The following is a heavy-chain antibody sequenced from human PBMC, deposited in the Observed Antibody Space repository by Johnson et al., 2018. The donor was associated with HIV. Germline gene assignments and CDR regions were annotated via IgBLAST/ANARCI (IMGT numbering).Heavy chain of an antibody. Sequence: VQLVESGGGVVQPGRSLRLSCAASGFTFSNYAMHWVRQAPGKGLEWVAVISYDGSNKYYADSVKGRFTISRDNSKYTVYLQMNSLKAEDTAVYYCARESSAGEYSYGIIWGQGTMVT. J-gene: IGHJ3*02. CDR1: GFTFSNYA. CDR3: ARESSAGEYSYGII. D-gene: IGHD5-18*01. CDR2: ISYDGSNK. V-gene: IGHV3-30*03.